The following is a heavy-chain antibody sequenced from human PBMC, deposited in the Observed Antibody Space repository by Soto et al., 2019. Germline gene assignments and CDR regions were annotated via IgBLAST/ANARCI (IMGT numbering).Heavy chain of an antibody. D-gene: IGHD6-6*01. CDR1: GFTFSSYG. CDR2: ISYDGSNK. CDR3: AKDLIAARPYGGMDV. V-gene: IGHV3-30*18. Sequence: PGGSLRLSCAASGFTFSSYGMHWVRQAPGKGLEWVAVISYDGSNKYYADSVKGRFTISRDNSKNTLYLQMNGLRAEDTAVYYCAKDLIAARPYGGMDVWGQGTTVTVSS. J-gene: IGHJ6*02.